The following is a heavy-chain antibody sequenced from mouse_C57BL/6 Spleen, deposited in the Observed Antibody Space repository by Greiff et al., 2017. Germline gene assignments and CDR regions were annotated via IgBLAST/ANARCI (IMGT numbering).Heavy chain of an antibody. CDR2: IDPSDSYT. CDR1: GYTFTSYW. V-gene: IGHV1-69*01. D-gene: IGHD1-1*01. Sequence: QVQLQQPGAELVMPGASVKLSCKASGYTFTSYWLHWVKQWPGQGLEWIGEIDPSDSYTNYNQKVNGKSTLSVDKSSSTAYMQLSTLSAEDSAVYYCARGSSHDYAMDYWGQGTSVTVSS. CDR3: ARGSSHDYAMDY. J-gene: IGHJ4*01.